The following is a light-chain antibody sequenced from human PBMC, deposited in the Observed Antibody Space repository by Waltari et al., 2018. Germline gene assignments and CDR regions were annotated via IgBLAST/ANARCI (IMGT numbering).Light chain of an antibody. Sequence: DIQMTQSPSSLSASVGDRVTITCRVSQSISSYLNWYQQKPGKAPNLLIYAASSFQSGVPSRFSGSGSGTDFTLTISSLQPEDFATYYCQQSYSIPYTFGQGTKLEIK. CDR2: AAS. CDR3: QQSYSIPYT. CDR1: QSISSY. V-gene: IGKV1-39*01. J-gene: IGKJ2*01.